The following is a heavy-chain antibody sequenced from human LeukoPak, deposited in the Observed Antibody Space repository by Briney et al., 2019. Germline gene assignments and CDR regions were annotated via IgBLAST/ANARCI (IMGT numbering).Heavy chain of an antibody. CDR3: ARVVPAAMSVYYYYMDV. J-gene: IGHJ6*03. V-gene: IGHV1-69*13. CDR1: GGTFSSYA. D-gene: IGHD2-2*01. CDR2: IIPIFGTA. Sequence: SVKVSCKASGGTFSSYAISWVRQAPGQGLEWMGGIIPIFGTANYAQKFQGRVTITADESMSTAYMELSSLRSEDTAVYYCARVVPAAMSVYYYYMDVWGKGTTVTVSS.